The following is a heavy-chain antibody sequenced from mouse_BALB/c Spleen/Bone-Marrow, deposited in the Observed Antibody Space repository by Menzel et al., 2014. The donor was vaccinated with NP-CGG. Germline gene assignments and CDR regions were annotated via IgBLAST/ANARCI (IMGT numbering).Heavy chain of an antibody. CDR1: GYTFTAYA. D-gene: IGHD1-1*01. CDR2: ISTYSGNT. J-gene: IGHJ2*01. Sequence: QVQLKHSGPELVRPGVSVKLSCKGSGYTFTAYAMHWVKQSHAKSPEWIGLISTYSGNTHYNQNFKGKATMTVDKSSSTAYMELARLTSEDSAIYYCARNFYGSSYFDYWGQGTTLTVSS. V-gene: IGHV1-67*01. CDR3: ARNFYGSSYFDY.